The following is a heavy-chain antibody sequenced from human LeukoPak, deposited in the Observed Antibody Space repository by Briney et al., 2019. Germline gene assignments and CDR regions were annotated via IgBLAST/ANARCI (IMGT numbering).Heavy chain of an antibody. Sequence: PSETLSLTCTVSGGSISTRNYYWGWIRQPPGKGLEWSVNIFYSGSTYYSPSLKSRVTISLDTSRNQFSLKLTSVTAADTAVYYCAREANYYGSGSYFDGTFDYWGQGSLVTVSS. V-gene: IGHV4-39*07. D-gene: IGHD3-10*01. CDR1: GGSISTRNYY. CDR3: AREANYYGSGSYFDGTFDY. J-gene: IGHJ4*02. CDR2: IFYSGST.